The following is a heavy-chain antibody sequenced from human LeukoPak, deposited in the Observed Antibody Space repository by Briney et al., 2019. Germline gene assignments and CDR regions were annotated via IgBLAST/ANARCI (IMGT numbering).Heavy chain of an antibody. CDR2: ISGGGDSS. CDR3: AKTGLFGSNSLFDY. D-gene: IGHD3-3*01. CDR1: GFTFSNYA. Sequence: PGGSLRLSCAASGFTFSNYAMSWVRQAPGKGLEWVSAISGGGDSSYYADSVKGRFTISRDRSKSTLYLQMNSLRAEDTAVYYCAKTGLFGSNSLFDYWGQGTLVTVSS. J-gene: IGHJ4*02. V-gene: IGHV3-23*01.